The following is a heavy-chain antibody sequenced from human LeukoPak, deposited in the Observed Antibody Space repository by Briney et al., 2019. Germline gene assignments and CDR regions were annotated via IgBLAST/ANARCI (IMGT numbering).Heavy chain of an antibody. CDR2: IIPIFGTA. V-gene: IGHV1-69*13. J-gene: IGHJ4*02. Sequence: GASVKVSCKASGGTFSSYAISWVRQAPGQGLEWMGGIIPIFGTANYAQKFQGGVTITADESTSTAYMELSSLRSEDTAVYYCARDQGYCSSTSCYSNPDYWGQGTLVTVSS. CDR3: ARDQGYCSSTSCYSNPDY. CDR1: GGTFSSYA. D-gene: IGHD2-2*02.